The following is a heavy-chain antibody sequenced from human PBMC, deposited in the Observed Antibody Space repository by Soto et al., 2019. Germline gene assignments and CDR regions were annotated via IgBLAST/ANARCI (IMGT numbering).Heavy chain of an antibody. CDR1: GFRLGDYP. Sequence: EVRLVESGGGWVQPARSRKPSGAAPGFRLGDYPRHGVGRAPGKGPEGVPGISWNSGNIGYAEAVKGRFTISRDNAKNSLYLQMNSLSAEDTALYFCVKDGLTSVFGLVYDGSDIWGLGTMVTVSS. CDR3: VKDGLTSVFGLVYDGSDI. CDR2: ISWNSGNI. V-gene: IGHV3-9*01. D-gene: IGHD3-3*01. J-gene: IGHJ3*02.